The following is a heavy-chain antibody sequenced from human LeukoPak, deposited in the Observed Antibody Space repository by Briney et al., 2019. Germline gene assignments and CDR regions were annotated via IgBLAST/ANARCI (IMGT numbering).Heavy chain of an antibody. V-gene: IGHV4-4*02. Sequence: SETLSLTCAASGGSISSSNWWSWVRQPPGKGLEWIGEIYHSGSTNYNPSLKSRVTISVDKSKNQFSLKLSSVTAADTAVYHCARDRSVRGVIYYWGQGTLVTVSS. D-gene: IGHD3-10*02. CDR1: GGSISSSNW. CDR2: IYHSGST. CDR3: ARDRSVRGVIYY. J-gene: IGHJ4*02.